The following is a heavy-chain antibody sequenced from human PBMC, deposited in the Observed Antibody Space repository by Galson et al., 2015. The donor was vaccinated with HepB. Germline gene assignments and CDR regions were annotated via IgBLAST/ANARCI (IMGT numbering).Heavy chain of an antibody. CDR1: GFSLRTYA. CDR3: AKEASGYNYGAVDS. J-gene: IGHJ4*02. V-gene: IGHV3-23*01. D-gene: IGHD5-18*01. CDR2: VSGSGGSA. Sequence: SLRLSCAASGFSLRTYAMSWVRQAPGKGLEWVSGVSGSGGSAYYADSVKGRFTISRDTSKNTLYLQMNSLRAEDTAVYYCAKEASGYNYGAVDSWGQGTLVTVSS.